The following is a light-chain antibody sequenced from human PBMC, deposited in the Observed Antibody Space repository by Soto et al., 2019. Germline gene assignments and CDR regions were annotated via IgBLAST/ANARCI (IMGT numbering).Light chain of an antibody. Sequence: DIQLTQSPSTLSASVGDRVTITCRASQSISSWLAWYQQKPGKAPKFLIYKTSNLESGVPSRFSGSRSGTEFTLTITSLQPDYFATYYCQYDYNYCWTFGQGTNVEIK. J-gene: IGKJ1*01. CDR1: QSISSW. CDR2: KTS. V-gene: IGKV1-5*03. CDR3: QYDYNYCWT.